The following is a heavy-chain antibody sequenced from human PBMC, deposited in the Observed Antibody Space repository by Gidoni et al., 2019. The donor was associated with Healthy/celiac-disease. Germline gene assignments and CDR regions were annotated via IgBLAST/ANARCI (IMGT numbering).Heavy chain of an antibody. D-gene: IGHD3-22*01. CDR1: GFPFRNAW. Sequence: EVQLVESGGGLVKPGGSRRLSCAASGFPFRNAWMSWFRQAPGKGLEWVGRIKSKTDGGTTDYAAPVKGRFTISRDDSKNTLYLQMNSLKTEDTAVYYCTTDITMIVVVINSDYWGQGTLVTVSS. CDR3: TTDITMIVVVINSDY. V-gene: IGHV3-15*01. CDR2: IKSKTDGGTT. J-gene: IGHJ4*02.